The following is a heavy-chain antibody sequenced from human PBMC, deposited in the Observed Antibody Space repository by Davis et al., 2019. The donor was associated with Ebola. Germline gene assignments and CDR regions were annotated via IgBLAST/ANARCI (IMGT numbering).Heavy chain of an antibody. CDR1: GGSFSGYY. CDR3: ARLYRSGWYYFDY. J-gene: IGHJ4*02. V-gene: IGHV4-34*01. Sequence: PSETLSLTCAVYGGSFSGYYWSWIRQPPGKGLEWIGEINHSGSTNYNPSLKSRVTISVDTSKNQFSLILSTVTAADTAIYYCARLYRSGWYYFDYWGQGTLVTVSS. D-gene: IGHD6-19*01. CDR2: INHSGST.